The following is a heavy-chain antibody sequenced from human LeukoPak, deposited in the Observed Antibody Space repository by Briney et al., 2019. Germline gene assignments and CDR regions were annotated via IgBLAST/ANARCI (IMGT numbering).Heavy chain of an antibody. J-gene: IGHJ4*02. V-gene: IGHV4-59*01. Sequence: SETLSLTCTVSGGSISSYYWSWIRQPPGKGLEWIGYIYYSGSTNYNPSLKSRVTISVDTSKNQFSLKLSSVTAADTAVYYCARVPPCCSGGSCYHFDYWGQGTLVTVSS. D-gene: IGHD2-15*01. CDR1: GGSISSYY. CDR3: ARVPPCCSGGSCYHFDY. CDR2: IYYSGST.